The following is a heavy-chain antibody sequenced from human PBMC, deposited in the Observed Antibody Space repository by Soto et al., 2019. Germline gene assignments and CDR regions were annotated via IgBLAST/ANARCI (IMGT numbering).Heavy chain of an antibody. V-gene: IGHV1-69*02. CDR2: VNPIVSMS. CDR3: ASSYGSGYRAFDY. D-gene: IGHD3-10*01. CDR1: GDTFNFYS. Sequence: QVQLVQSGAAVKGPGSSVKVSCKASGDTFNFYSINWVRQAPGLGLEWMGRVNPIVSMSNYAQKFQGRVTMTADKSTSTAYMELSSLRSEDTAIYYCASSYGSGYRAFDYWGQGALVTVSS. J-gene: IGHJ4*02.